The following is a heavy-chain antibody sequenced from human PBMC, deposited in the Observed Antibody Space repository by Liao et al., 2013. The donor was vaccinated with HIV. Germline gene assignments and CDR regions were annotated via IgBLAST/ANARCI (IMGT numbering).Heavy chain of an antibody. J-gene: IGHJ3*02. CDR2: IYYSGST. V-gene: IGHV4-59*01. Sequence: QVQLQESGSGLVKPSETLSLTCTVSGGSISSYYWSWIRQPPGKGLEWIGYIYYSGSTNYNPSLKSRVTISVDTSKNQFSLKLSSVTAADTAVYYCARDKGWGKNAFDIWGRRDEWSPSLQ. CDR1: GGSISSYY. CDR3: ARDKGWGKNAFDI. D-gene: IGHD3-16*01.